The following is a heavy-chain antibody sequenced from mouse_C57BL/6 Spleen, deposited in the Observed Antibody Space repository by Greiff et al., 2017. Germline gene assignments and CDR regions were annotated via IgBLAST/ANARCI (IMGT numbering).Heavy chain of an antibody. Sequence: QVQLKQSGPELVKPGASVKISCKASGYAFSSSWMNWVKQRPGKGLEWIGRLYPGDGDPNYNGKFKGKATLTADKSSSTAYMQLSSLTSEDSAVYFCARRDYGSLFAYWGQGTLVTVSA. V-gene: IGHV1-82*01. CDR1: GYAFSSSW. CDR2: LYPGDGDP. D-gene: IGHD1-1*01. J-gene: IGHJ3*01. CDR3: ARRDYGSLFAY.